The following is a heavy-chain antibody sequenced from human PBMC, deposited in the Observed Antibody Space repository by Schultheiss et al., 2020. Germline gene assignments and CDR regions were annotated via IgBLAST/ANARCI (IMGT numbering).Heavy chain of an antibody. J-gene: IGHJ4*02. CDR3: ARDATVTTISDYFDY. V-gene: IGHV4-59*12. D-gene: IGHD4-11*01. CDR1: GGSISSYY. CDR2: IYYSGST. Sequence: GSLRLSCTVSGGSISSYYWSWIRQPPGKGLEWIGYIYYSGSTNYNPSLKSRVTISVDTSKNQFSLKLSSVTAADTAVYYCARDATVTTISDYFDYWGQGTLVT.